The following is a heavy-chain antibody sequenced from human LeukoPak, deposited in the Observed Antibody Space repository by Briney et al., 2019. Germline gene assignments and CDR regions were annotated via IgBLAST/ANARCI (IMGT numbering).Heavy chain of an antibody. D-gene: IGHD3-16*02. J-gene: IGHJ4*02. CDR2: IIVSGGST. CDR3: AKDQELSLFSPDFDY. CDR1: GFTFSSYA. V-gene: IGHV3-23*01. Sequence: GGSLRLSCAASGFTFSSYAMSWVRHAPGKGLECVSAIIVSGGSTYYADSVKGRFTISRDNTKNTLYLQMNSLRAEDTAVYYCAKDQELSLFSPDFDYWGQGTLVTVSS.